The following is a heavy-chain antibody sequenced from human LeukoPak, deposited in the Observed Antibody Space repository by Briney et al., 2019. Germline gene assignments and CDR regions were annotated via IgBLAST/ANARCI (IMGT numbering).Heavy chain of an antibody. D-gene: IGHD6-6*01. CDR2: IYYSGST. CDR3: ARDLGGSSADY. Sequence: SETLSLTCTVSGGSISSYYWSWLRQPPGKGLEWIGYIYYSGSTNYNPSLKSRVTISVDTSKNQFSLKLSSVTAADTAVYYCARDLGGSSADYWGQGTLVTVYS. CDR1: GGSISSYY. V-gene: IGHV4-59*01. J-gene: IGHJ4*02.